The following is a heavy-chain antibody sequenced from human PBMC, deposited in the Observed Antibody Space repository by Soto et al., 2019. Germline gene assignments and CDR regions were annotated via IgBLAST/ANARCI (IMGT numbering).Heavy chain of an antibody. J-gene: IGHJ4*02. CDR3: ARSIVVGTALDY. D-gene: IGHD2-21*02. CDR2: INAGNGNT. Sequence: QVQLVQSGAEEKKPGASVKVSCKASGYTFTSYAMHLVRQAPGQRLEWMGWINAGNGNTKYSQKFQGRVTITRDTSASTAYMELSSLRSEDTAVYYCARSIVVGTALDYWGQGTLVTVSS. V-gene: IGHV1-3*05. CDR1: GYTFTSYA.